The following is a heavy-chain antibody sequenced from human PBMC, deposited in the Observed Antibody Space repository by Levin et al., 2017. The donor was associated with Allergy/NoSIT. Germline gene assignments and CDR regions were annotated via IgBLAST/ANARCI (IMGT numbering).Heavy chain of an antibody. J-gene: IGHJ4*02. CDR3: ARGPPYTH. CDR1: GGSLIDYY. D-gene: IGHD2-2*02. CDR2: ISHDGKT. V-gene: IGHV4-34*01. Sequence: SSETLSLTCGVSGGSLIDYYWVWIRQSPGKGLEWIGDISHDGKTTYNPSLKSRVTISVDMPKNQFSLIVTSVTAADTAVYFCARGPPYTHWGQGTHVTVSS.